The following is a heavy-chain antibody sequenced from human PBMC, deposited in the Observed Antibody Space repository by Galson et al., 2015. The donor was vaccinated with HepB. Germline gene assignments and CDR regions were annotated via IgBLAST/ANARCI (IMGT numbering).Heavy chain of an antibody. CDR2: ISSSGSTI. J-gene: IGHJ3*02. CDR1: GFTFSDYY. CDR3: ARAAATYYDILTGPNGAFDI. D-gene: IGHD3-9*01. Sequence: SLRLSCAASGFTFSDYYMSWIRQAPGKGLEWVSYISSSGSTIYYADSVKGRFTISRDNAKNSLYLQMNSLRAEDTAVYYCARAAATYYDILTGPNGAFDIWGQGTMVTVSS. V-gene: IGHV3-11*01.